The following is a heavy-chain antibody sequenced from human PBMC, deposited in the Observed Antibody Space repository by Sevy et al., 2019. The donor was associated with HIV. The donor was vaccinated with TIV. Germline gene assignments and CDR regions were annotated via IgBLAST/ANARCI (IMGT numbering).Heavy chain of an antibody. CDR1: GFTFSSYS. CDR3: AIVPMGGRSGMDV. CDR2: LSSNSAYI. V-gene: IGHV3-21*01. J-gene: IGHJ6*02. D-gene: IGHD3-10*01. Sequence: GGSLRLSCAASGFTFSSYSINWVRRAPGKGLEWVSSLSSNSAYIHYADSVKGRFIISRDNAKNSLYLQMNSLRAEDMAVYYSAIVPMGGRSGMDVWGQGTTVTVSS.